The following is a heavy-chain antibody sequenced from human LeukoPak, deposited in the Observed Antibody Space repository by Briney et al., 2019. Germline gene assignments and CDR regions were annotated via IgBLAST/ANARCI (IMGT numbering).Heavy chain of an antibody. CDR2: IYHSGST. J-gene: IGHJ4*02. D-gene: IGHD5-12*01. V-gene: IGHV4-30-2*01. CDR1: GGSISSGGYS. CDR3: ARQYSGYDAFDY. Sequence: SETLSLTCAVSGGSISSGGYSGSWIRQPPGKGLEWIGYIYHSGSTYYNPSLKSRVTISVDRSKNQFSLKLSSVTAADTAVYYCARQYSGYDAFDYWGQGTLVTVSS.